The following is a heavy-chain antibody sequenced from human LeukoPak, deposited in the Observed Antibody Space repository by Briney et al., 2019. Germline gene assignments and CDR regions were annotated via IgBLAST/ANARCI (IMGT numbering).Heavy chain of an antibody. Sequence: GGSLRLSCVASRFTFSSFAMHWVRQVAGRGLEWVAVAPFDGSDKYYADSVKGRFTISRDDSMSTLYLQMNSLTTEDTAVYYCARGSGAAAGFLDYWGQGALVTVSS. CDR3: ARGSGAAAGFLDY. CDR1: RFTFSSFA. CDR2: APFDGSDK. D-gene: IGHD6-13*01. J-gene: IGHJ4*02. V-gene: IGHV3-30*04.